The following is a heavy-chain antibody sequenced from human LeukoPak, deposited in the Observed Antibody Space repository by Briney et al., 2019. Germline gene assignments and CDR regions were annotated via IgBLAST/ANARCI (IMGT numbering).Heavy chain of an antibody. V-gene: IGHV3-23*01. Sequence: PGGSLRLSCAASGFTFNTYGMTWARQAPGKGLEWVSAISGSGTSTYYADSVQGRFTISRDNSKNTLSLQMNSLRAEDTAVYYCAKKRDSHETLYFFDYWGQGTLVTVSS. J-gene: IGHJ4*02. CDR3: AKKRDSHETLYFFDY. CDR1: GFTFNTYG. D-gene: IGHD2-15*01. CDR2: ISGSGTST.